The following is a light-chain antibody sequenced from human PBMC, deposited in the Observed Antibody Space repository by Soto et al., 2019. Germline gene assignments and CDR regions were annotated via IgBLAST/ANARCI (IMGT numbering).Light chain of an antibody. CDR1: QSIENW. V-gene: IGKV1-5*03. CDR2: KAS. J-gene: IGKJ1*01. Sequence: DIQMTQSPSTLSASVGDRVTITCRASQSIENWLAWYQHKPGKAPNLLIYKASTLQRGVSSRFSGSGSGTGFPLTISNQQADEFATYSCLQYDTYPWTFGQGTKMEIK. CDR3: LQYDTYPWT.